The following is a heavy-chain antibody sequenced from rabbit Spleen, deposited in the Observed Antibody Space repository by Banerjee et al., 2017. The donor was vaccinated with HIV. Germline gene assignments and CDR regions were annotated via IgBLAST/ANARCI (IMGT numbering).Heavy chain of an antibody. CDR3: ARDTASSFSSYGMDL. CDR1: GFSFSFNDY. J-gene: IGHJ6*01. V-gene: IGHV1S40*01. Sequence: QSLEESGGDLVKPGASLTLTCTASGFSFSFNDYICWVRQAPGKGLEWISCIAGSSGFTYFATWAEGRFTISKTSSTTVTLEMTRLTAADTATYFCARDTASSFSSYGMDLWGPGTLVTVS. D-gene: IGHD8-1*01. CDR2: IAGSSGFT.